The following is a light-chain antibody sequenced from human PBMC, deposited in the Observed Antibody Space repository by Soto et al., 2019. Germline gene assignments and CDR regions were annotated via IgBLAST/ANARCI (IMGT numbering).Light chain of an antibody. V-gene: IGKV3-15*01. CDR3: QQHNNWPPWT. J-gene: IGKJ1*01. CDR2: GAS. CDR1: QSVSSN. Sequence: EIVMTQSPATLSVSPGERATLSCRASQSVSSNLAWYQQKPGQAPRLLIYGASTRATGIPARFSGSGSGTEFTITISSLQSEDFAVYYCQQHNNWPPWTFGQGTKVEIK.